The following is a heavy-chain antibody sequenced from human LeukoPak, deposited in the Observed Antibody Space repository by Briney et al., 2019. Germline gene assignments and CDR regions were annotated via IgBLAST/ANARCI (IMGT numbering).Heavy chain of an antibody. J-gene: IGHJ4*02. CDR3: VRDLGGRSGH. D-gene: IGHD1-26*01. CDR2: INEDGSTT. CDR1: GFTFSSNW. V-gene: IGHV3-74*01. Sequence: GGSLRLSCAASGFTFSSNWMHWVRQAPGKGLVWVSRINEDGSTTNYADSVKGRSTIFRDNAKNTLHLQMNSLRAEDTAVYYCVRDLGGRSGHWGQGTLVTVSS.